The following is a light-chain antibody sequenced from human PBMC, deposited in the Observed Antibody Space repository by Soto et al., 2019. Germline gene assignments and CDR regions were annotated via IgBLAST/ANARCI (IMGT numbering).Light chain of an antibody. V-gene: IGLV7-43*01. CDR3: LLYDGGARV. J-gene: IGLJ2*01. Sequence: QTVVTQKPSLTVSPGGTVTLTCASSTGAVTSGYYPNWLQQKPGQAPRALTYSTSNKHSWTPARFSGSLLGGKAALTLSGVQPEDEAEYYCLLYDGGARVFGGGTKLTVL. CDR2: STS. CDR1: TGAVTSGYY.